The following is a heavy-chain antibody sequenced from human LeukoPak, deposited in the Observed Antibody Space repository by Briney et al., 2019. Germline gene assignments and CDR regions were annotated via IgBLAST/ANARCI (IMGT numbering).Heavy chain of an antibody. V-gene: IGHV4-34*01. Sequence: SGTLSLTCAVYGGPFSGYYWSWIRQPPGKGLQWIGEINHNGRTNYNPSLKSRVTISVDTSKNQFSLKLNSVTAADTAVYYCARGRPTYDFWSGYYADYWGQGTLVTVSS. D-gene: IGHD3-3*01. CDR1: GGPFSGYY. CDR2: INHNGRT. CDR3: ARGRPTYDFWSGYYADY. J-gene: IGHJ4*02.